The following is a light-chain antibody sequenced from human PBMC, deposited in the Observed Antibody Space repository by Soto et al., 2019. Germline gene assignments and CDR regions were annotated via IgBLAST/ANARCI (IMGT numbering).Light chain of an antibody. CDR1: SRDVGGYNY. CDR3: SSYTSSNTLGV. J-gene: IGLJ1*01. CDR2: EVN. Sequence: QSVLTQPASVFGSPGQSVTISCTGTSRDVGGYNYVSCYQHHPGKAPKLMIYEVNNRPSGVSNRFSGSKSGNTASLTISGLLAEDEADYYCSSYTSSNTLGVFGSGTKVTVL. V-gene: IGLV2-14*01.